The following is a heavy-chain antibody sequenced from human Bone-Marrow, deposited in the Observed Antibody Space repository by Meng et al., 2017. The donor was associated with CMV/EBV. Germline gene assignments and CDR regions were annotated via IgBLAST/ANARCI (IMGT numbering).Heavy chain of an antibody. CDR2: TYSGGDT. J-gene: IGHJ4*02. CDR1: GFSVSSNY. CDR3: AGSTVVNVGGF. D-gene: IGHD4-23*01. Sequence: ESLKISCAPSGFSVSSNYMSWVRQAPGKGLEWVSITYSGGDTYYADSVKGRFTISRDSSKNTVYLQMNSLTPEDTAVYYCAGSTVVNVGGFWGRGSLVTVSS. V-gene: IGHV3-66*02.